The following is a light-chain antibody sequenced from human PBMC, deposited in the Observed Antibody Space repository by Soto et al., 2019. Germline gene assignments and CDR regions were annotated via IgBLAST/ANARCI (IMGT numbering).Light chain of an antibody. CDR2: EVS. CDR1: SSDVGSYDH. CDR3: ISYTGSSTSYV. Sequence: LTQPASVSGSPGQSITISCSGTSSDVGSYDHVAWYQQFPGKTPKLMIYEVSNRPSGVSSRFSGSKSGNTASLTISGLQAEDEADYYCISYTGSSTSYVFGSGTKVTVL. J-gene: IGLJ1*01. V-gene: IGLV2-14*01.